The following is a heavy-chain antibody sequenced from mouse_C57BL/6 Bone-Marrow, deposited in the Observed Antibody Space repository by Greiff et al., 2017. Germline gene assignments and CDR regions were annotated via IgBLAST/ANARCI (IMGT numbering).Heavy chain of an antibody. CDR1: GFTFSSYG. Sequence: EVKVVESGGDLVKPGGSLKLSCAASGFTFSSYGLSWVRQTPDKRLEWVATISSGGSYTYYPDSVKGRFTISRDNAKNTLYLQMSSLKSEDTARYYCARDSWDLDYWGQGTTRTVAS. V-gene: IGHV5-6*01. CDR2: ISSGGSYT. D-gene: IGHD4-1*01. J-gene: IGHJ2*01. CDR3: ARDSWDLDY.